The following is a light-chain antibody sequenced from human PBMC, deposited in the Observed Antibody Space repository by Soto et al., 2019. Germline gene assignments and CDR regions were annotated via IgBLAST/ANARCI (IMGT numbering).Light chain of an antibody. CDR3: QEYNDCPPWGVYT. CDR1: QSVSSN. CDR2: GAS. J-gene: IGKJ2*01. Sequence: EIVMTQSPAPLSVSPGSRVTLSCRASQSVSSNLAWYQQKAGQAPRLLIYGASTRAAGIPARFSGSGSATEFSLTIDSLKSEDLAVYYCQEYNDCPPWGVYTFGQGTKLEIK. V-gene: IGKV3-15*01.